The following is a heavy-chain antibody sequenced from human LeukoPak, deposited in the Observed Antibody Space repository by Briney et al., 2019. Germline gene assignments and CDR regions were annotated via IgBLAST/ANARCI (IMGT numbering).Heavy chain of an antibody. D-gene: IGHD2-2*01. CDR2: IYYSGIT. V-gene: IGHV4-39*01. CDR3: ARLLIYCSSTSCHFGY. J-gene: IGHJ4*02. Sequence: PSETLSLTCTVSGGSISSSNYYWGWIRQPPGKGLEWIGSIYYSGITYYNPSLKSRVTISVDTSNNQFSLKLSSVTAADTAMYYCARLLIYCSSTSCHFGYWGQGTLVTVSS. CDR1: GGSISSSNYY.